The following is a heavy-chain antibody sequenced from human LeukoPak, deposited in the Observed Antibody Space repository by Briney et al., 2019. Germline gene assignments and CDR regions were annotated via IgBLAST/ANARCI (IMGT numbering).Heavy chain of an antibody. V-gene: IGHV2-5*01. CDR3: GHQTWGSSVDY. CDR2: IYWNDDK. D-gene: IGHD5/OR15-5a*01. CDR1: GFSLSTSGMG. Sequence: SGPTLVNPTQTLTLTCSFSGFSLSTSGMGVGWIRQPPGKALEWLALIYWNDDKSYSPSPQSRLTITKDTSKNQVVLTMTNMDPVDTATYYCGHQTWGSSVDYWGQGTLVTVSS. J-gene: IGHJ4*02.